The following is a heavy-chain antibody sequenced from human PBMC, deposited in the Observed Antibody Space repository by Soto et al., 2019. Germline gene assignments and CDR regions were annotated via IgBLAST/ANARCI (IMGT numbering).Heavy chain of an antibody. CDR2: VSSSSENI. D-gene: IGHD2-21*02. J-gene: IGHJ4*01. CDR3: ARLPKGSVVTG. Sequence: GGSLRLSCVGSGFSFRDHSMNWVRQPPGKGLQWISYVSSSSENIYYADSVKGRFTVSRDNAKNTLFLQMNSLRDDDSAIYYCARLPKGSVVTGWGQGSLVTVSS. V-gene: IGHV3-48*02. CDR1: GFSFRDHS.